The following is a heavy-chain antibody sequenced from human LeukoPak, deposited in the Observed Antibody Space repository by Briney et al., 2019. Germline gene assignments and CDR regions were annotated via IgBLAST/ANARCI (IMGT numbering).Heavy chain of an antibody. CDR1: GFTFSSYS. Sequence: GGSLRLSCAASGFTFSSYSMNWVRQAPGKGLEWVSSISSSSSYIYYADSVKGRFTISRDNSKNTLYLQMNSLRAEDTAVYYCAKDLEQQLAPGAFDIWGQGTMVTVSS. J-gene: IGHJ3*02. D-gene: IGHD6-13*01. V-gene: IGHV3-21*04. CDR3: AKDLEQQLAPGAFDI. CDR2: ISSSSSYI.